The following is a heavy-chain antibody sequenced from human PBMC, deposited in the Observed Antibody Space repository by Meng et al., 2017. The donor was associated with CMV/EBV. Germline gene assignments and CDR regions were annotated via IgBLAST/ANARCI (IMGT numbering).Heavy chain of an antibody. D-gene: IGHD3-22*01. CDR3: ARGGRYYYDSSGYCDY. J-gene: IGHJ4*02. CDR1: GYTFTSYG. V-gene: IGHV1-18*01. Sequence: VRRVQSGAGVKKPGASGKVSCKASGYTFTSYGISWVRQAPGQGLEWMGWISAYNGNTNYAQKLQGRVTMTTDTSTSTAYMELRSLRSDDTAVYYCARGGRYYYDSSGYCDYWGQGTLVTVSS. CDR2: ISAYNGNT.